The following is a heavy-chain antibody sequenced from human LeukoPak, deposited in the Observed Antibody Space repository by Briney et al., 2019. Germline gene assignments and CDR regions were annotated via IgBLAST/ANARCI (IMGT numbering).Heavy chain of an antibody. J-gene: IGHJ4*02. V-gene: IGHV3-48*01. CDR1: GFSFSSYS. CDR2: ISSSSSTK. CDR3: AKGSYYDSSGSFYFDY. Sequence: GGSLRLSCAASGFSFSSYSMNWVRQAPGKGLEWVSYISSSSSTKYYADSVKGRFTISRDNAKNSMYLQMNSLRAEDTAVYYCAKGSYYDSSGSFYFDYWGQGTLVTVSS. D-gene: IGHD3-22*01.